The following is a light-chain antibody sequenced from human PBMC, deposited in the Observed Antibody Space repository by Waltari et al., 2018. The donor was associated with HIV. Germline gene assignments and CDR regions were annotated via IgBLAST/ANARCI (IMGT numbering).Light chain of an antibody. CDR2: SDD. CDR1: RSSIGSNT. CDR3: ASWDDRVNGAV. V-gene: IGLV1-44*01. Sequence: QSVLTQPPSASGTPGRRVTISCSGTRSSIGSNTVSWYQHLPGMAPRLLLYSDDQRPSGVPERFSGSKSGASASLAISWLHSEDEGDYYCASWDDRVNGAVFGGGTQLTVL. J-gene: IGLJ7*01.